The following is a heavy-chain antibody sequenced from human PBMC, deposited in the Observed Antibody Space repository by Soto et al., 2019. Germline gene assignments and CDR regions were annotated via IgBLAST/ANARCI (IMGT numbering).Heavy chain of an antibody. V-gene: IGHV1-18*04. J-gene: IGHJ6*02. CDR2: ISPYNGNT. CDR1: GYAFTSYG. Sequence: ASVKVSCKASGYAFTSYGISWVRQAPGQGLEWMGWISPYNGNTNYAQKFQGRVTLTTDTPTSTAYMEVRGLTSDDTAVYYCARDPPITGSLRGTPLMAVWGQGTTVTV. D-gene: IGHD1-20*01. CDR3: ARDPPITGSLRGTPLMAV.